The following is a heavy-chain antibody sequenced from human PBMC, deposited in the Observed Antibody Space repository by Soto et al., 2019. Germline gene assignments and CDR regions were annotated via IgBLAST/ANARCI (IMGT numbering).Heavy chain of an antibody. CDR2: IIPILGIA. CDR1: GGTFSSYT. Sequence: QVQLVQSGAEVKKPGSSVKVSCKASGGTFSSYTISWVRQAPGQGLEWMGRIIPILGIANYAQKFQGRVTITADKSTSTAYMELSSLRSEDTAVYYCARDREQLAPFDYWGQGTLVPVSS. V-gene: IGHV1-69*08. J-gene: IGHJ4*02. D-gene: IGHD6-13*01. CDR3: ARDREQLAPFDY.